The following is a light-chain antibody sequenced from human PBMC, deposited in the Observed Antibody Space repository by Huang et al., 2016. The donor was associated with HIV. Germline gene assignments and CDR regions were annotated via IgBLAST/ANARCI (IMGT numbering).Light chain of an antibody. CDR3: MQGKHFPRT. CDR2: EVS. J-gene: IGKJ1*01. CDR1: QSLLHSDGKTY. Sequence: DIVMIQTQLSLSVTPGQPASIYCKSSQSLLHSDGKTYLYWYLQKPGQSPHLLIFEVSSRFSLLPFRFRCSGSGTDFTLKISRVEAEDVGVYYCMQGKHFPRTFGQGTKVEIK. V-gene: IGKV2-29*02.